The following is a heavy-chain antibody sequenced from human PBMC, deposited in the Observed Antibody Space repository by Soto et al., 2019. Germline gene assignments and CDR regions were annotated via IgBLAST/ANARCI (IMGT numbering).Heavy chain of an antibody. Sequence: SETLSLTCTVSGGSISSYYWSWIRQPPGKGLEWIGYIYYSGSTNYNPSLKSRVTISVDTSKNQFSLKLSSVTAADTAVYYCARYGGGGGYSYGYGFDYWGQGNLVTVSS. CDR2: IYYSGST. D-gene: IGHD5-18*01. V-gene: IGHV4-59*01. CDR1: GGSISSYY. J-gene: IGHJ4*02. CDR3: ARYGGGGGYSYGYGFDY.